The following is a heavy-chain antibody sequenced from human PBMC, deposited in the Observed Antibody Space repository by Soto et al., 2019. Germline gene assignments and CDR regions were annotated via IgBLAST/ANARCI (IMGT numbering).Heavy chain of an antibody. V-gene: IGHV1-18*01. Sequence: SVKVCCEASRYTFTSYGISSVRHDPRQGLEWMGCISAYNGNTNYAQKLQGRVTMTTDTPTSTAYMELRSLRSDDTVVYSCARVFSSEHTWFDPSGQRTLVTVSS. CDR2: ISAYNGNT. D-gene: IGHD6-19*01. J-gene: IGHJ5*02. CDR3: ARVFSSEHTWFDP. CDR1: RYTFTSYG.